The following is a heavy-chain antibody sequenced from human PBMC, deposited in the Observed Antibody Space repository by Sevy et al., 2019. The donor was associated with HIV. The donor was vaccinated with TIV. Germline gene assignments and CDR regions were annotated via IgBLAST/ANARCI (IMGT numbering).Heavy chain of an antibody. V-gene: IGHV3-21*01. CDR1: GFTFSSYA. Sequence: GGSLRLSCAASGFTFSSYAMNWVRQAPGKGLEWVSSINAISSNIYYADLVKGRFTISRDNAENSLYLQMNSVRAEDTAVYYCARDLFSGGNAVYGYWGQGTLVTVSS. CDR2: INAISSNI. J-gene: IGHJ4*02. D-gene: IGHD2-15*01. CDR3: ARDLFSGGNAVYGY.